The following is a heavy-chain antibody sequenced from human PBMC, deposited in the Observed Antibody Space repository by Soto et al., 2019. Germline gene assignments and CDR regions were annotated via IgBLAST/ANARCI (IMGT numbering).Heavy chain of an antibody. J-gene: IGHJ4*02. CDR1: GASISSRNYY. CDR2: IFYSGST. D-gene: IGHD2-8*01. Sequence: SETLSLTCNVSGASISSRNYYWGWIRQPPGKGLEWFGSIFYSGSTYYSPSLKSRVTISIVTSQNQFSLRLTSVTAADTAVYYCVRHPRIMVPRQHDYYFDTWGPGNLVTVSS. V-gene: IGHV4-39*01. CDR3: VRHPRIMVPRQHDYYFDT.